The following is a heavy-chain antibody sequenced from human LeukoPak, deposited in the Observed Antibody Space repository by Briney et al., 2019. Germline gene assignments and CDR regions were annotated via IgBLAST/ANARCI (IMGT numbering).Heavy chain of an antibody. V-gene: IGHV1-2*06. CDR3: ASLSCSSTSCSPRGYYYYYYGMDV. CDR2: INPNSGGT. Sequence: ASVKVSCKASGYTFTSYDINWVRQATGQGLEWMGRINPNSGGTNYAQKFQGRVTMTRDTSISTAYMELSRLRSDDTAVYYCASLSCSSTSCSPRGYYYYYYGMDVWGQGTTVTVSS. CDR1: GYTFTSYD. D-gene: IGHD2-2*01. J-gene: IGHJ6*02.